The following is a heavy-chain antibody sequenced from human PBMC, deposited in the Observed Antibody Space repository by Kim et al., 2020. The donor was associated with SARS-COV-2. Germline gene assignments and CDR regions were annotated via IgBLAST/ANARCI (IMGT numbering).Heavy chain of an antibody. CDR2: MNPNSGNT. J-gene: IGHJ4*02. CDR1: GYTFTSYD. CDR3: ARGSLRITMLVVVPIRYYYLDY. D-gene: IGHD3-22*01. Sequence: ASVKVSCKASGYTFTSYDINWVRQATGQGLEWMGWMNPNSGNTGYAQKFQGRVTMTRNTSISTAYMELSSLRSEDTAVYYCARGSLRITMLVVVPIRYYYLDYWGQGTLVTVSS. V-gene: IGHV1-8*02.